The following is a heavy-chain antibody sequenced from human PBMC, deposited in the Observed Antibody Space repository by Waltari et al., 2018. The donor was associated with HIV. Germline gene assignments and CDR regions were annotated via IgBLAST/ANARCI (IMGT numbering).Heavy chain of an antibody. CDR3: ARGGWTYNPDY. CDR2: IYSGGST. V-gene: IGHV3-53*01. CDR1: GFTVSSTY. Sequence: EVQLVESGGGLIQPGGSLRLSCAASGFTVSSTYLRWVRQAPGKGLEWVSVIYSGGSTYYADSVKGRFTISRDNSKNTLYLQMNSLRAEDTAVYYCARGGWTYNPDYWGQGTLVTVSS. J-gene: IGHJ4*02. D-gene: IGHD1-1*01.